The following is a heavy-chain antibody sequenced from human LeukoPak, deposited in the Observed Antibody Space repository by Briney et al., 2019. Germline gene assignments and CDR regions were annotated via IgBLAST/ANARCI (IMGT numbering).Heavy chain of an antibody. CDR3: ARGQYYYYMDV. J-gene: IGHJ6*03. Sequence: GGSLRLSCAASGFTFSDYYMGWIRQAPGKGLEWVSSLNWDGGSTAYADSVKGRFTISRDNAKNSLYLQMNSLRAEDTALYYCARGQYYYYMDVWGKGTTVTVSS. V-gene: IGHV3-20*04. CDR1: GFTFSDYY. CDR2: LNWDGGST.